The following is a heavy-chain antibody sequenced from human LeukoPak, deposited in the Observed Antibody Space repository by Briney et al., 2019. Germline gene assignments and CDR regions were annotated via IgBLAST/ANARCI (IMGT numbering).Heavy chain of an antibody. J-gene: IGHJ4*02. CDR1: GFTFSSYG. CDR2: IWYDGSNK. Sequence: GGALRLSCAAWGFTFSSYGMHGVRQAPGKGLEGLAVIWYDGSNKYYADSVKGRFTISRDNSKNTLYLQMNSLRAEDTAVYYCARDGDTAMVTMYFDYWGQGTLVTVSS. D-gene: IGHD5-18*01. CDR3: ARDGDTAMVTMYFDY. V-gene: IGHV3-33*01.